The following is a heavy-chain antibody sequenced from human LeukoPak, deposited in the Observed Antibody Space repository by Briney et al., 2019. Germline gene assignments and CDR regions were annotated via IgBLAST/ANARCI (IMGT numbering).Heavy chain of an antibody. CDR1: GFTFSSYW. CDR2: IKQDGSEK. CDR3: ARSNVLRYFDWLSGSYYYYYYMDV. D-gene: IGHD3-9*01. J-gene: IGHJ6*03. Sequence: EGSLRLSCAASGFTFSSYWMSWVRQAPGKGLEWVANIKQDGSEKYYVDSVKGRFTISRDNAKNSLYLQMNSLRAEDTAVYYCARSNVLRYFDWLSGSYYYYYYMDVWGKGTTVTVSS. V-gene: IGHV3-7*01.